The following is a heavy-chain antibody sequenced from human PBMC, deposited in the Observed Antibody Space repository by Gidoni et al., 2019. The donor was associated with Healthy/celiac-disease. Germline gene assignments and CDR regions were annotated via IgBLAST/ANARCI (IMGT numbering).Heavy chain of an antibody. CDR3: ARDYDSSGYCDY. D-gene: IGHD3-22*01. J-gene: IGHJ4*02. CDR2: IWYDGSNK. Sequence: QVQLVESGGVVVQPGRSLRLSCAASGFTFSSYGMHWVRQAPGKGLEWVAVIWYDGSNKYYADYVKGRFTISRDNSKNTLYLQMNSLRAEDTAVYYCARDYDSSGYCDYWGQGTLVTVSS. V-gene: IGHV3-33*01. CDR1: GFTFSSYG.